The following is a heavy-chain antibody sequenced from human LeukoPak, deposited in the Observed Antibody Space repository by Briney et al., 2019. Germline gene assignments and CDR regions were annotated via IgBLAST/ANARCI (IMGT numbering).Heavy chain of an antibody. D-gene: IGHD6-6*01. CDR2: ISYDGSNK. V-gene: IGHV3-30-3*01. J-gene: IGHJ4*02. CDR1: GFTFSSYA. CDR3: ARDRVQVAARPVQGYYFDY. Sequence: PGGSLRLSCAASGFTFSSYAMHWVRQAPGKGLEWVAVISYDGSNKYYADSVKGRFTISRDNSKNTLYLQMNSLRAEDTAVYYCARDRVQVAARPVQGYYFDYWGQGTLVTVSS.